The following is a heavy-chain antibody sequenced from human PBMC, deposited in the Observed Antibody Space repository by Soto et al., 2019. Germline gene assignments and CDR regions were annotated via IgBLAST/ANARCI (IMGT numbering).Heavy chain of an antibody. CDR2: ITDTGGTT. Sequence: PGGSLRLSCAASGFTFSSYAMSWVRQAPGKGLEWVSAITDTGGTTYYADSVKGRFTISRDNSKNTLYLQMNSLRVEDTATYYCAKAGIIIFSFEGDYWGQGTLVTVSS. CDR1: GFTFSSYA. CDR3: AKAGIIIFSFEGDY. V-gene: IGHV3-23*01. D-gene: IGHD3-3*02. J-gene: IGHJ4*02.